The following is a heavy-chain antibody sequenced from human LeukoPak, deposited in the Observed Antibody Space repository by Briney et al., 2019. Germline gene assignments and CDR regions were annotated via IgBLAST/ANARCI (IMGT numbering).Heavy chain of an antibody. CDR1: GFTFSSYG. D-gene: IGHD3-16*01. Sequence: PGRSLRLSCAASGFTFSSYGMHWVRQAPGKGLEWVAVISYDGSNKYYADSVKGRFTISRDNSKNTLYPQMNSLRAEDTAVYYCAKNVRRFRFPSTLDYWGQGTLVTVSS. V-gene: IGHV3-30*18. CDR2: ISYDGSNK. J-gene: IGHJ4*02. CDR3: AKNVRRFRFPSTLDY.